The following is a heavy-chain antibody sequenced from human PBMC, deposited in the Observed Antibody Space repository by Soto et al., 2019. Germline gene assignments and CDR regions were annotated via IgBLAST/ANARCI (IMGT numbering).Heavy chain of an antibody. Sequence: QVLLVESGGGVVQPGRSLRLSCAASGFTFSSYAMHWVRQAPGKGLEWVAVISYDGSNKYYADSVKGRFTISRDNSKNTLYLQMNSLRAEVTAVYYCARGIRFLEWLLPADWGQGTLVTVSS. CDR1: GFTFSSYA. CDR3: ARGIRFLEWLLPAD. CDR2: ISYDGSNK. V-gene: IGHV3-30-3*01. J-gene: IGHJ4*02. D-gene: IGHD3-3*01.